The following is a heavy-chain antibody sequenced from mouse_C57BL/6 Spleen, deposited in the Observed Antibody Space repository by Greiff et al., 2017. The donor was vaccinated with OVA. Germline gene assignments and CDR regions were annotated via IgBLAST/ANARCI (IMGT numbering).Heavy chain of an antibody. V-gene: IGHV1-76*01. CDR1: GYTFTDYY. J-gene: IGHJ3*01. Sequence: VQLQESGAELVRPGASVKLSCKASGYTFTDYYINWVKQRPGQGLEWIARIYPGSGNTYYNEKFKGKATLTAEKSSSTAYMQLSSLTSEDSAVYFCARGSLYDGYSFAYWGQGTLVTVSA. CDR2: IYPGSGNT. D-gene: IGHD2-3*01. CDR3: ARGSLYDGYSFAY.